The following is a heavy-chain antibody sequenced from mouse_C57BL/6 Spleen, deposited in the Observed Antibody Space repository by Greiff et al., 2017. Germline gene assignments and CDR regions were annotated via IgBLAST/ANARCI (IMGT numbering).Heavy chain of an antibody. CDR2: ISSGGSYT. CDR3: ARQGANWERVFDY. CDR1: GFTFSSYG. V-gene: IGHV5-6*01. Sequence: EVKLVESGGDLVKPGGSLKLSCAASGFTFSSYGMSWVRQTPDKRLEWVATISSGGSYTYYPDSVKGRFTISRDNAKNTLYLQMSSLKSEDTAMYYCARQGANWERVFDYWGQGTTLTVSS. D-gene: IGHD4-1*01. J-gene: IGHJ2*01.